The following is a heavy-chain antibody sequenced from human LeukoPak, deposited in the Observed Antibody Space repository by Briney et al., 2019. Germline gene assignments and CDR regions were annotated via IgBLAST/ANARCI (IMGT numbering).Heavy chain of an antibody. V-gene: IGHV5-51*01. CDR3: ARLPLNYPRASPLGY. J-gene: IGHJ4*02. Sequence: GESLKISCKGSGYSFTIYWIAWVRQMPGKGLEWMGIIYPGDSDTRYSPSFQGQVTISADKSINTAYLQWISLKASDTAMYYCARLPLNYPRASPLGYWGQGTLVTVSS. D-gene: IGHD1-7*01. CDR1: GYSFTIYW. CDR2: IYPGDSDT.